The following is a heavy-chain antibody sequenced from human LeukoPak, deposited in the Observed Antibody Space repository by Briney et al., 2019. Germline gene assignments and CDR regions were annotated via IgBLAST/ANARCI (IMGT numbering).Heavy chain of an antibody. D-gene: IGHD6-6*01. J-gene: IGHJ4*02. Sequence: GGPLRLSCAASGFTFSNYAMSWVRQAPGKGLEWVSAISGSGGSTYYADSVKGRFTISRDNSKNTLYVQMNSLRAEDTAVYYCAKGAYSSSELAYWGQGTLVTVSS. CDR2: ISGSGGST. V-gene: IGHV3-23*01. CDR1: GFTFSNYA. CDR3: AKGAYSSSELAY.